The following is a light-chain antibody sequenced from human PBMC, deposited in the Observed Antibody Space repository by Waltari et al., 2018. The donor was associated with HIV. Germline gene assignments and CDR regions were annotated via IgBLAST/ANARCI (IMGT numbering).Light chain of an antibody. J-gene: IGLJ2*01. V-gene: IGLV2-23*02. Sequence: QSALTQPASVSGSPGQSIPISCTGSSSDVGSYKHVSWYQQHPGKAPRRIIYEVSKRPSGVSNRYSASKSGKTASLTVSGLRAEDEADYYCSSYAGSSTFVIFGGGTKLTVL. CDR1: SSDVGSYKH. CDR2: EVS. CDR3: SSYAGSSTFVI.